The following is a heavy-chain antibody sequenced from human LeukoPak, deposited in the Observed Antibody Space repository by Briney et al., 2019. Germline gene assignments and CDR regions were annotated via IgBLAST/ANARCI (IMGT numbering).Heavy chain of an antibody. J-gene: IGHJ4*02. CDR3: ATLGGPYCGGDCYSDY. CDR1: GYTFTSYY. CDR2: FDPEDGET. D-gene: IGHD2-21*02. V-gene: IGHV1-24*01. Sequence: ASVKVSCKASGYTFTSYYMHWVRQAPGKGLEWMGGFDPEDGETIYAQKFQGRVTMTEDTSTDTAYMELSSLRSEDTAVYYCATLGGPYCGGDCYSDYWGQGTLVTVSS.